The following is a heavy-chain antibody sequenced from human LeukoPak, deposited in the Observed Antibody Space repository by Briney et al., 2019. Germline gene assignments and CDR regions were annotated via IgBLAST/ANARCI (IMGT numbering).Heavy chain of an antibody. Sequence: GGSLRLSCAASGFTFNNYAMNWVRQAPGKGLEWVSTISGTAGSTYYADSVKGRVTISRDNSKNTLSLQMNSLRAEDTAVYYCTKDFPVEYYYGSGSFFDYWGQGTVVTVSS. J-gene: IGHJ4*02. CDR2: ISGTAGST. D-gene: IGHD3-10*01. V-gene: IGHV3-23*01. CDR1: GFTFNNYA. CDR3: TKDFPVEYYYGSGSFFDY.